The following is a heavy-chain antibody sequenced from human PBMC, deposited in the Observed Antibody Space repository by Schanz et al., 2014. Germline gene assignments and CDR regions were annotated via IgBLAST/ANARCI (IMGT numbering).Heavy chain of an antibody. Sequence: QVQLVQSGPAVKKPGASMKVSCLASGYSFTEYFLHWVRQAPGQGLEWMGRINPNSGETNYEQKFTGRDTLNSDSSISTAFIELSGLTSDDTATYFCARARYTGYDCSGYWGQGTLLIVSS. CDR3: ARARYTGYDCSGY. CDR1: GYSFTEYF. J-gene: IGHJ4*02. V-gene: IGHV1-2*02. D-gene: IGHD5-12*01. CDR2: INPNSGET.